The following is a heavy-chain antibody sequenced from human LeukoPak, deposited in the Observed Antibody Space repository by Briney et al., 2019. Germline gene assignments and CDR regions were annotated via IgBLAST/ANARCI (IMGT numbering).Heavy chain of an antibody. CDR2: IYYSGST. CDR1: GGSISSGGYY. V-gene: IGHV4-31*03. Sequence: PSQTPSLTCTVSGGSISSGGYYWSWIRQHPGKGLEWIGYIYYSGSTYYNPSLKSRVTISVDTSKNQFSLKLSSVTAADTAVYYCARVSRAARKGYFDLWGRGTLVTVSS. J-gene: IGHJ2*01. D-gene: IGHD6-6*01. CDR3: ARVSRAARKGYFDL.